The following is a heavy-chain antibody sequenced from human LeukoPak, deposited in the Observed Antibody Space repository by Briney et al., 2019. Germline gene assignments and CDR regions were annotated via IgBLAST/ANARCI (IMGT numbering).Heavy chain of an antibody. J-gene: IGHJ6*03. D-gene: IGHD2-15*01. CDR2: INNSGTKI. Sequence: GGSLRLSCAASGFTFSNYHMIWVRRAPGKGLEWVSYINNSGTKIYYADSVKGRFTISRDNAKNSLYLQMNSLSAEATAVYYCAREAGYCDTASCRGDYYYFYMDVWGKGTTVTVSS. CDR3: AREAGYCDTASCRGDYYYFYMDV. V-gene: IGHV3-48*04. CDR1: GFTFSNYH.